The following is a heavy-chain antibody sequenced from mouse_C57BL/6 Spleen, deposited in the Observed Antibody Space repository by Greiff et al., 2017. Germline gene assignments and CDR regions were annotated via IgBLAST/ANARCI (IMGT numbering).Heavy chain of an antibody. CDR3: AKGYYGSLAY. Sequence: EVKLMESGGGLVKPGGSLKLSCAASGFTFSDYGMHWVRQAPEKGLEWVAYISSGSSTSYYADTVKGRFTISRDNAKNTLFLQMTSLRSEDTAMYYCAKGYYGSLAYWGQGTLVTVSA. CDR1: GFTFSDYG. D-gene: IGHD1-1*01. V-gene: IGHV5-17*01. J-gene: IGHJ3*01. CDR2: ISSGSSTS.